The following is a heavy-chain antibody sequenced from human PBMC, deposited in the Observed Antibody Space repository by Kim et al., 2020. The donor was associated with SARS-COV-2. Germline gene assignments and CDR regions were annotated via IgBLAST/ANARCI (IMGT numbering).Heavy chain of an antibody. Sequence: GGSLRLSCTTSGFTFTGYAMSWVRQAPGKGLEWVSSIDGSDGTTYYVDSVKGRFTISRDNSKNPLYLQMNSLRADDTAVYYCMKGGWGWIWDHWGQGTRVNV. CDR3: MKGGWGWIWDH. CDR1: GFTFTGYA. V-gene: IGHV3-23*01. CDR2: IDGSDGTT. J-gene: IGHJ4*02. D-gene: IGHD2-2*03.